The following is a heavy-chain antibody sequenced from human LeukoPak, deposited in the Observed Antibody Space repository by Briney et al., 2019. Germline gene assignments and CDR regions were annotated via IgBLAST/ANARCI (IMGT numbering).Heavy chain of an antibody. CDR1: GGSISSYY. CDR3: ARDPPVDFWSGYGAFDI. J-gene: IGHJ3*02. D-gene: IGHD3-3*01. CDR2: IYTSGSI. V-gene: IGHV4-4*07. Sequence: SETLSLTCTVSGGSISSYYWSWIRQPAGKGLEWIGRIYTSGSINYNPSLKSRVTMSVDTSKNQFSLKLSSVTAADTAVYYCARDPPVDFWSGYGAFDIWGQGTMVTVSS.